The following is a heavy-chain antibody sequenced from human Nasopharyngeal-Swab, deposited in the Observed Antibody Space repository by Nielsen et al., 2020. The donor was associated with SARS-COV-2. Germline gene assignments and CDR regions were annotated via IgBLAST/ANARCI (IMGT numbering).Heavy chain of an antibody. D-gene: IGHD3-9*01. CDR2: ISGSGGST. V-gene: IGHV3-23*01. CDR1: GFTFSSYA. J-gene: IGHJ3*02. Sequence: GESLKISCAASGFTFSSYAMSWVRQAPGKGLEWVSAISGSGGSTYYADSVKGRFTISRDSSKNTLYLQMNSLRAEDTAVYYCAKGSFGPHDAFDIWGQGTMVTVSS. CDR3: AKGSFGPHDAFDI.